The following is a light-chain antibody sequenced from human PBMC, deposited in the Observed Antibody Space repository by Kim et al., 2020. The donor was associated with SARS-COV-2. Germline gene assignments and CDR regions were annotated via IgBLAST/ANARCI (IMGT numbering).Light chain of an antibody. J-gene: IGKJ4*01. CDR1: QTISSY. Sequence: ASVGDSVTITCRSSQTISSYLNWYQQKPGKAPKLLINGASTLQSGVPSRFSGGGSGTDFTLTISSLQPEDFATYYCQQSYHTPLTFGGGTKVDIK. CDR3: QQSYHTPLT. CDR2: GAS. V-gene: IGKV1-39*01.